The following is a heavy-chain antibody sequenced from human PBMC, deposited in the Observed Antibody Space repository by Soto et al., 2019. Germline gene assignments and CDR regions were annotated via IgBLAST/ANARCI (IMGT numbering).Heavy chain of an antibody. Sequence: SETLSLTCTVSGGSISSSSYYWGWIRQPPGKGLEWIGSIYYSGSTYYNPSLKSRVTISVDTSKNQFSLKLSSVTAADTAVYYCARRIAVAGRLDYWGQGTLVTVSS. CDR1: GGSISSSSYY. CDR2: IYYSGST. CDR3: ARRIAVAGRLDY. J-gene: IGHJ4*02. D-gene: IGHD6-19*01. V-gene: IGHV4-39*01.